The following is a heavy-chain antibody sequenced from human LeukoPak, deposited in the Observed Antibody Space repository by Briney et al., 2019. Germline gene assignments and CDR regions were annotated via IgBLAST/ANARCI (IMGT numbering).Heavy chain of an antibody. V-gene: IGHV4-59*08. CDR1: GGSLSSYY. J-gene: IGHJ4*02. CDR2: IYYSGST. D-gene: IGHD1-26*01. CDR3: ARLTAWTTTNFDF. Sequence: SETLSLTCTVSGGSLSSYYWSWIRQPPGKGLEWIGYIYYSGSTNYNPSLKSRVTISVGTSKNQFSLKLSSVTAADTAVYYCARLTAWTTTNFDFWGQGTLVTVSS.